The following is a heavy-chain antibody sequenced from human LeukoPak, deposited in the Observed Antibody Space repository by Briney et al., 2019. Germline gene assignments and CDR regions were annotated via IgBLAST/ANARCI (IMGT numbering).Heavy chain of an antibody. Sequence: PGGSLRLSCAASGFTFSSYAMSWVRQAPGKGLEWVSAISGSGGDTYYADSVKGRFTISRDNSKNTLYLQMNSLRAEDTAVYYCARGGGIAAAGTYFFDYWGQGTLVTVSS. D-gene: IGHD6-13*01. J-gene: IGHJ4*02. V-gene: IGHV3-23*01. CDR2: ISGSGGDT. CDR3: ARGGGIAAAGTYFFDY. CDR1: GFTFSSYA.